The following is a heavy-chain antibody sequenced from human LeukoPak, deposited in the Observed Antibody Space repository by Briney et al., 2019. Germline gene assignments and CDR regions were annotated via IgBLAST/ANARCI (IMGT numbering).Heavy chain of an antibody. V-gene: IGHV4-4*07. D-gene: IGHD3-16*01. CDR2: IQSSGST. CDR1: GASINSYS. CDR3: ARDVVLLGEDWFDP. Sequence: SETLSLTCTVSGASINSYSWTWVRQAAGKGLEWIGRIQSSGSTNYNPSLRSRVTMSVDTSKNQFSLKLSSVTAADTAVYYCARDVVLLGEDWFDPWGQGTLVTVSS. J-gene: IGHJ5*02.